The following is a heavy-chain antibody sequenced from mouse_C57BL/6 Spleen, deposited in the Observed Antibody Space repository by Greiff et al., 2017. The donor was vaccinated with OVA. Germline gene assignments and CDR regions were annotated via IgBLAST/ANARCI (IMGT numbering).Heavy chain of an antibody. CDR3: TRRGLLFGMDY. Sequence: QVHVKQSGAELVRPGASVTLSCKASGYTFTDYEMHWVKQTPVHGLEWIGAIDPETGGTAYNQKFKGKAILTADKSSRTAYMELRSLPSEDAAVYYCTRRGLLFGMDYWGQGTSVTGSS. J-gene: IGHJ4*01. CDR2: IDPETGGT. D-gene: IGHD2-1*01. CDR1: GYTFTDYE. V-gene: IGHV1-15*01.